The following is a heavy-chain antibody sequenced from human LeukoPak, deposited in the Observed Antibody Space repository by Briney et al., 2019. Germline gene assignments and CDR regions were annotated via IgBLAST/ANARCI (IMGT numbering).Heavy chain of an antibody. V-gene: IGHV4-34*01. CDR1: GGSISSYY. J-gene: IGHJ3*02. CDR2: INHSGST. D-gene: IGHD6-19*01. CDR3: ARPRQWLVRAPDAFDI. Sequence: PSETLSLTCTVSGGSISSYYWSWIRQPAGKGLEWIGEINHSGSTNYNPSLKSRVTISVDTSKNQFSLKLSSVTAADTAVYYCARPRQWLVRAPDAFDIWGQGTMVTVSS.